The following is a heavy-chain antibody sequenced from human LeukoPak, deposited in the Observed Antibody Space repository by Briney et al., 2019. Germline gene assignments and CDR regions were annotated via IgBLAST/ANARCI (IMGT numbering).Heavy chain of an antibody. J-gene: IGHJ3*02. Sequence: GGSLRLSCAASGFTFSSYSMNWVRQAPGKGLEWVSSISSSSSYISYADSVKGRFTISRDNAKNSLYLQMISLRAEDTAVYYCASAYCGGDCYAGIWGQGTMVTVSS. CDR1: GFTFSSYS. V-gene: IGHV3-21*01. CDR3: ASAYCGGDCYAGI. D-gene: IGHD2-21*02. CDR2: ISSSSSYI.